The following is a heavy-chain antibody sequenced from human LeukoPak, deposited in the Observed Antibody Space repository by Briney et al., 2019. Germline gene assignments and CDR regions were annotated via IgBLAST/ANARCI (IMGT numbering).Heavy chain of an antibody. CDR3: ARASGAIFGVASAKFDY. D-gene: IGHD3-3*01. V-gene: IGHV4-34*01. CDR1: GGSFSGYY. Sequence: SETLSLTCAVYGGSFSGYYWSWIRQPPGKGLEWIGEINHSGNTNYNPSLKSRVTISVDTSKNQFSLKLSSVTAADTAVYYCARASGAIFGVASAKFDYWGQGTLVTVSS. CDR2: INHSGNT. J-gene: IGHJ4*02.